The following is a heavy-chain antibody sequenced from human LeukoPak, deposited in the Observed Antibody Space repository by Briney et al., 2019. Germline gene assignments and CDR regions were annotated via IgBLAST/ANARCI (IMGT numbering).Heavy chain of an antibody. CDR1: GYKLTNNW. J-gene: IGHJ5*02. Sequence: GESLKISCKISGYKLTNNWIGWVRQVPGKGLEWMGTIYPGDSDTRYSPSFQGQVTISADKYISTAYLQWSSLKASDTAIYYCAREGQLASMGGPYNWFDPWGQGTLVTVSS. D-gene: IGHD2-2*01. CDR2: IYPGDSDT. CDR3: AREGQLASMGGPYNWFDP. V-gene: IGHV5-51*01.